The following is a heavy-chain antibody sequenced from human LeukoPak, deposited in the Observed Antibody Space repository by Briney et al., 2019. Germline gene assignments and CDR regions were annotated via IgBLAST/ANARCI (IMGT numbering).Heavy chain of an antibody. V-gene: IGHV3-13*01. CDR1: GFTFSYYD. D-gene: IGHD6-13*01. CDR3: ARDRSIAAAGTQPGNY. Sequence: GGSLRLSCEASGFTFSYYDMHWVRQSPGKGLEWVSCIGAAGDTYYADSVKGRFTISRDNSKNTLYLQMNSLRAEDTAVYYCARDRSIAAAGTQPGNYWGQGTLVTVSS. CDR2: IGAAGDT. J-gene: IGHJ4*02.